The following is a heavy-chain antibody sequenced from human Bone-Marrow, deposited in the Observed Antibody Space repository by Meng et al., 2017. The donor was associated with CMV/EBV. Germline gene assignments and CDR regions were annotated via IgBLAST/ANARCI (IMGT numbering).Heavy chain of an antibody. J-gene: IGHJ4*02. CDR3: ATLSGYCSGGSCYPDV. CDR1: GGSISSYY. CDR2: IYYSGST. V-gene: IGHV4-59*12. Sequence: SETLSLTCTVSGGSISSYYWSWIRQPPGKGLEWIGYIYYSGSTNYNPSLKSRVTISVDTSKKQFSLKLTSVTAADTAVYYCATLSGYCSGGSCYPDVWGQGTLVTVSS. D-gene: IGHD2-15*01.